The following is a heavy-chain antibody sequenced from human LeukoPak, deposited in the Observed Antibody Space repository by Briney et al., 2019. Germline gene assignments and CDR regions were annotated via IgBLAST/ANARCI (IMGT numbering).Heavy chain of an antibody. CDR1: GYSFTSYW. Sequence: GESLKISCKGSGYSFTSYWIGWVRQAPGQGLEWMGWINTNTGNPTYAQGFTGRFVFSLDTSVSTAYLQISSLKAEDTAVYYCAREVLLWFGELCAWFDPWGQGTLVTVSS. J-gene: IGHJ5*02. V-gene: IGHV7-4-1*02. CDR3: AREVLLWFGELCAWFDP. D-gene: IGHD3-10*01. CDR2: INTNTGNP.